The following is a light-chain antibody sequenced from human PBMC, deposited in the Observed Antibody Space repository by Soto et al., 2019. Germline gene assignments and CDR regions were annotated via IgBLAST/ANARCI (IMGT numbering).Light chain of an antibody. Sequence: QSALTQPPSASGSPGQSVAISCTGTSSDVGGYNYVAWFQQHPGKAPKLIIYDVSTRPSGVSSRFSGSKSGNTASLTISGLQADDEADYYCASYTSRSTVVVGGGTKLTVL. CDR2: DVS. CDR3: ASYTSRSTVV. J-gene: IGLJ2*01. V-gene: IGLV2-14*01. CDR1: SSDVGGYNY.